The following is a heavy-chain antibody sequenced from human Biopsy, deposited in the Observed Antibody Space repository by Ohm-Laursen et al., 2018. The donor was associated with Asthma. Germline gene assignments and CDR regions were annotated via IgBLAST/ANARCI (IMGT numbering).Heavy chain of an antibody. D-gene: IGHD2-15*01. V-gene: IGHV3-30*03. J-gene: IGHJ4*02. Sequence: SLRLSCAAPGFAFRSYAMNWVRQAPGKGLEWVAVISYDGSITHYADSVKDRFTISRDNSKNTVYLDISSLRIEDTAVFYCGIVVAANPFQGDCWGQGTLVTVSS. CDR2: ISYDGSIT. CDR1: GFAFRSYA. CDR3: GIVVAANPFQGDC.